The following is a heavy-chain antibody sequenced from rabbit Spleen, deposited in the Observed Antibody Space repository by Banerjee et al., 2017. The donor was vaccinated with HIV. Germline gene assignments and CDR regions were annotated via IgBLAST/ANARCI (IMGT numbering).Heavy chain of an antibody. J-gene: IGHJ6*01. D-gene: IGHD8-1*01. Sequence: EESGGDLVKPGASLTLTCTDSGFSFRSRYYMCWVRQAPGKGLEWIACIYTGSSGDTYYASWAKGRFPISKTSSTTVTLQMTSLTAADTATYFCARDTGSSFSSYGMDLWGQGTLVTVS. CDR2: IYTGSSGDT. CDR1: GFSFRSRYY. CDR3: ARDTGSSFSSYGMDL. V-gene: IGHV1S40*01.